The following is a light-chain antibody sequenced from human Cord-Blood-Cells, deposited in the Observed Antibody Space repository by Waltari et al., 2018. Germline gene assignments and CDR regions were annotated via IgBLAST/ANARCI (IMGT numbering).Light chain of an antibody. J-gene: IGLJ2*01. CDR2: EVS. CDR3: SSYTSSSTLV. V-gene: IGLV2-14*01. Sequence: QSALTQPASVSGSPGQSITIPCTGTSSDVGGYNYVPWYQQHPGKAPKLMIYEVSNRPSGVSNRFSGSKSGNTASLTISGLQAEDEADYYCSSYTSSSTLVFGGGTKPTVL. CDR1: SSDVGGYNY.